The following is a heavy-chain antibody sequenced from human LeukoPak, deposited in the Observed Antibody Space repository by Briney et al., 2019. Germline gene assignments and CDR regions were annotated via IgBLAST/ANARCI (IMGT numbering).Heavy chain of an antibody. CDR1: GFTFTSSA. Sequence: SVKVPCKASGFTFTSSAVQWVRQARGQRLEWIGWIVVGSGNTNYAQKFQERVTITRDMSTSTAYMELSSLRSEDTAVYYCAADPSYYYDSSGYRLGDYWGQGTLVTVSS. J-gene: IGHJ4*02. CDR3: AADPSYYYDSSGYRLGDY. CDR2: IVVGSGNT. V-gene: IGHV1-58*01. D-gene: IGHD3-22*01.